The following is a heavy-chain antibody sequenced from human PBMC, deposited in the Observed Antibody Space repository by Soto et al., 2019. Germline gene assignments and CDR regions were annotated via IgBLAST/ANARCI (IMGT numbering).Heavy chain of an antibody. CDR2: FDPEDGET. J-gene: IGHJ6*02. V-gene: IGHV1-24*01. CDR3: ATEKPMVRGVIRYYYYGMDV. CDR1: GYTLTELS. Sequence: ASVKVSCKVSGYTLTELSMHWVRQAPGKGLEWMGGFDPEDGETIYAQKFQGRVTMTEDTSTDTAYMELSSLRSEDTAVYYCATEKPMVRGVIRYYYYGMDVWGQGTTVTVSS. D-gene: IGHD3-10*01.